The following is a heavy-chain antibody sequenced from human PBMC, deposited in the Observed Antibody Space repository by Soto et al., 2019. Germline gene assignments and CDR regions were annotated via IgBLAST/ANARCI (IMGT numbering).Heavy chain of an antibody. D-gene: IGHD3-3*01. J-gene: IGHJ6*02. CDR3: ARDASYYSLWSGYYPSRNGMDV. V-gene: IGHV3-33*01. Sequence: QVQVVESGGGVVQPGRSLRLSCAASGFTFSSFGMHWVRQAPGKGLEWVSLIWYDGSKKSYGDSVKGRFTISRDNSRNTVYLQMNSRGADDTAVYYCARDASYYSLWSGYYPSRNGMDVWGQGTTVTVSS. CDR1: GFTFSSFG. CDR2: IWYDGSKK.